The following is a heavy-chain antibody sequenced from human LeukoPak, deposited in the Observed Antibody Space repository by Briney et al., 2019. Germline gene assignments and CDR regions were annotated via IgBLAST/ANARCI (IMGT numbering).Heavy chain of an antibody. CDR1: GFTFSSYW. V-gene: IGHV3-74*01. Sequence: AGSLRLSCAASGFTFSSYWMHWVRQAPGEGLVWVSRINTDGTTTTYADSVKGRFTISRDNPKNTLYLQMNSLRAEDTAVYYCARDPWGYRAGVMDLWGQGTLLTVSS. CDR3: ARDPWGYRAGVMDL. CDR2: INTDGTTT. J-gene: IGHJ4*02. D-gene: IGHD5-18*01.